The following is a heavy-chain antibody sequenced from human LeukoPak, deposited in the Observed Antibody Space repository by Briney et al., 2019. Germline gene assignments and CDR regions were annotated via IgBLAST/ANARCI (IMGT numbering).Heavy chain of an antibody. V-gene: IGHV3-21*01. D-gene: IGHD3-3*01. Sequence: GGSLRLSCAASGFTFSSYNMNWVRQAPGKGLEWVSSISSSSTYIYYTDSVRGRFTISRDNTKNSLYLQMNSLRAEDTAVYWYARDYIAYDPLDYWGQGTLVTVSS. CDR3: ARDYIAYDPLDY. CDR1: GFTFSSYN. J-gene: IGHJ4*02. CDR2: ISSSSTYI.